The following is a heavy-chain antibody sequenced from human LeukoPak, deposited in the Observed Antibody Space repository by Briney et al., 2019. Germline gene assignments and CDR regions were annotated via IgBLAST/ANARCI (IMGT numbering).Heavy chain of an antibody. D-gene: IGHD3-22*01. CDR1: GGSFSGYY. CDR3: ATARYDSSGPLDY. J-gene: IGHJ4*02. Sequence: SETLSLTCAVYGGSFSGYYWSWIRQPPGKGLEWIGEINHSGSTNYNPSLKSRVTISVDTSKNQFSPKLSSVTAADTAVYYCATARYDSSGPLDYWGQGTLVTVSS. V-gene: IGHV4-34*01. CDR2: INHSGST.